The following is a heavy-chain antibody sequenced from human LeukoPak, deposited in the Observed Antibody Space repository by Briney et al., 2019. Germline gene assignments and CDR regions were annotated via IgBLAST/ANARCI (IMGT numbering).Heavy chain of an antibody. D-gene: IGHD3-22*01. CDR3: AKELKPMIVVADLFDY. CDR1: GFTFNTYT. J-gene: IGHJ4*02. V-gene: IGHV3-23*01. Sequence: PGGSLRLSCAASGFTFNTYTMYWVRQAPGKVLEWVSGISNSGGSTYYADSVKGRFTISRDNSKNTLYLQMNSLRPEDTAVYYCAKELKPMIVVADLFDYWGQGTLVTVSS. CDR2: ISNSGGST.